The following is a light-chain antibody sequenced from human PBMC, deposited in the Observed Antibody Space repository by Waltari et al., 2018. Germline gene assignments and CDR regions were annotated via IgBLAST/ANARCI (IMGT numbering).Light chain of an antibody. V-gene: IGKV1-39*01. CDR1: QSSSTS. CDR3: QQSYRAPQT. J-gene: IGKJ4*01. Sequence: DIQVTQSPSSLSASVGARVTITCRTSQSSSTSLNWYQQKPGKPPKLLSFAASALQSGVSSRFSGSGSQTDFTLTIRNLQPEDFATYYCQQSYRAPQTFGGGTKVDMK. CDR2: AAS.